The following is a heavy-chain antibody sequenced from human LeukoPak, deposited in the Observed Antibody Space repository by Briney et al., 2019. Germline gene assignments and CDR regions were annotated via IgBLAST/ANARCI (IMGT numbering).Heavy chain of an antibody. V-gene: IGHV4-61*01. J-gene: IGHJ5*02. CDR3: ARGRRYYGQFDP. CDR2: IYYSGST. Sequence: AETLSLTCTVSGGSVISGSCYWSWIRQPPGKGLEWIGNIYYSGSTNYNPSLKSRVTISVDTSKNQFSLKLSSVTAADTAVYYCARGRRYYGQFDPWGQGALVTVSS. D-gene: IGHD4-17*01. CDR1: GGSVISGSCY.